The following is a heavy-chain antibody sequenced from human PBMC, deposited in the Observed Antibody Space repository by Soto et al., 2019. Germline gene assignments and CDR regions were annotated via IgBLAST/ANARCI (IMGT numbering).Heavy chain of an antibody. CDR2: ISDDGSNK. CDR3: AKVQYSNYVYYYGMDV. J-gene: IGHJ6*02. D-gene: IGHD4-4*01. V-gene: IGHV3-30*18. CDR1: GFTFISYG. Sequence: PGGSLRLSCAASGFTFISYGMPWVRQAPGKGLEWVAVISDDGSNKYYADSVKGRFTISRDNSKNTLYLQMNSLRAEDTAVYYCAKVQYSNYVYYYGMDVWGQGTTVTVSS.